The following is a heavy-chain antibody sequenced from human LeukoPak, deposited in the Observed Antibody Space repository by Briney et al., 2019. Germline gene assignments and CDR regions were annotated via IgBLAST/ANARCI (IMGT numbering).Heavy chain of an antibody. V-gene: IGHV3-72*01. Sequence: GGSLRLSCAASGFTLSDYYMDWVRQAPGQGLEWVARTRKKAKGYTTEYAASVKGRFTISRDDSKNSVDLQMNSLITEDTAVYYCARETIAVAGTGAFDIWGQGTMVTVSS. J-gene: IGHJ3*02. D-gene: IGHD6-19*01. CDR3: ARETIAVAGTGAFDI. CDR1: GFTLSDYY. CDR2: TRKKAKGYTT.